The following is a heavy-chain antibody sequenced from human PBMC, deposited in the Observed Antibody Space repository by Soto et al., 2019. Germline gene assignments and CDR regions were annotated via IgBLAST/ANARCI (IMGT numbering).Heavy chain of an antibody. CDR2: ISYDGSNK. Sequence: GGSLRLSCAASGFTFSSYGMHWVRQAPGKGLEWVAVISYDGSNKYYADSVKGRFTISRDNSKNTLYLQMNSLRAEDTAVYYCAKDIVAGRVIPYYYYYYGMDVWGQGTTVTVSS. D-gene: IGHD1-26*01. V-gene: IGHV3-30*18. CDR3: AKDIVAGRVIPYYYYYYGMDV. CDR1: GFTFSSYG. J-gene: IGHJ6*02.